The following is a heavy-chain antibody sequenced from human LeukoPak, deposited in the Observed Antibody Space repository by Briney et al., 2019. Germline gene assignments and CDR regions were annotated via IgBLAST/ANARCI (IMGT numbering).Heavy chain of an antibody. CDR2: ISWNSGSI. CDR1: GFTFDDYA. V-gene: IGHV3-9*01. CDR3: ARTTEVLLWFGELEY. Sequence: GGSLRLSCAASGFTFDDYAMHWVRQAPGKGLEWVSGISWNSGSIGYADSVKGRFTISRDNAKNSLYLQMNSLRAEDTAVYYCARTTEVLLWFGELEYWGQGTLVTVSS. J-gene: IGHJ4*02. D-gene: IGHD3-10*01.